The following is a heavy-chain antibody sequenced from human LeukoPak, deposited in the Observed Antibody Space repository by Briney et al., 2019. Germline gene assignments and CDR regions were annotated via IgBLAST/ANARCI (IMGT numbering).Heavy chain of an antibody. V-gene: IGHV1-2*02. D-gene: IGHD2-15*01. J-gene: IGHJ5*02. Sequence: ASVKVSRKASGYTFTGSYMHWVRHAPGQGLEWMGWTNPNSGGTNYAQKFQGRVTMTRDTSISTAYMELSRLRSDDTVVYYCARDDMPNCSGGNFYPGRWFDPWGQGTLVTVSS. CDR1: GYTFTGSY. CDR3: ARDDMPNCSGGNFYPGRWFDP. CDR2: TNPNSGGT.